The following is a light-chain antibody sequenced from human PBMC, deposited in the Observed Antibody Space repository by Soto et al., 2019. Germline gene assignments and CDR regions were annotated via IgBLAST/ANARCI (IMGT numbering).Light chain of an antibody. J-gene: IGLJ3*02. Sequence: QLVLSQSPSASASLGASVKLTCTLSSGHSSYAIAWYQQRPEKGPRYLMKLNSDGRHSKGDAIPDRFSGSSSGAERYLTISSLQSEDEPGYCRQTCDAGIRVFGGGTELTVL. CDR1: SGHSSYA. CDR2: LNSDGRH. CDR3: QTCDAGIRV. V-gene: IGLV4-69*01.